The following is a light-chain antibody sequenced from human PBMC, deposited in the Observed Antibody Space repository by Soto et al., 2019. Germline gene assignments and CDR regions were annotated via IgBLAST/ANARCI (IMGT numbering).Light chain of an antibody. J-gene: IGKJ5*01. CDR1: QSVNSY. CDR3: QQRSNWL. V-gene: IGKV3-11*01. CDR2: DAS. Sequence: EIVLTQSPAILSLSPGDRATLSCRASQSVNSYLAWYQQKPGQAPRLLIYDASNWATGIPARFSGSGSGTDFTLTIRSLEPEDFAVYYCQQRSNWLFGQGTRLEIK.